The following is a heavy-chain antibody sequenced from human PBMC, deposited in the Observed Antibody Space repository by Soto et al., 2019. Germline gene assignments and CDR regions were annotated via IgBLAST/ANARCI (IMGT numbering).Heavy chain of an antibody. Sequence: SETLSLTFTVSGASISSGYYYWTWIRQPPGKGLEWIGSIYYSGSTYYNPSLKSRVTISVDTSNNQFSLKLSSVTAADTAVYYCARASYDSSTYYLDYWGQGTLVTVSS. D-gene: IGHD3-22*01. J-gene: IGHJ4*02. CDR3: ARASYDSSTYYLDY. CDR2: IYYSGST. V-gene: IGHV4-30-4*01. CDR1: GASISSGYYY.